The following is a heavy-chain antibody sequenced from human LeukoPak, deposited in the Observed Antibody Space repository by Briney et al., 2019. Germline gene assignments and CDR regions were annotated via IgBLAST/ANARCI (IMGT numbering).Heavy chain of an antibody. CDR1: GYSFTNYW. D-gene: IGHD3-22*01. Sequence: GESLKISCKGSGYSFTNYWIGWVRQMPGKGLKWMGIIYPGDSDARYSPSFQGQVTISADKSISTAYLQWSSLKASDTAMYYCARASGYYGKTADYWGQGTLVTVSS. V-gene: IGHV5-51*01. J-gene: IGHJ4*02. CDR3: ARASGYYGKTADY. CDR2: IYPGDSDA.